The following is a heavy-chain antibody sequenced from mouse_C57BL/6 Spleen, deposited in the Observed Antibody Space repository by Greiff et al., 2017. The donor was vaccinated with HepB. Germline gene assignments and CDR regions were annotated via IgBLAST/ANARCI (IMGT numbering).Heavy chain of an antibody. D-gene: IGHD1-1*01. V-gene: IGHV1-78*01. CDR1: GYTFTDHT. J-gene: IGHJ4*01. CDR3: ARSPFITTVVAHYAMDY. Sequence: QVQLKESDAELVKPGASVKISCKVSGYTFTDHTIHWMKQRPEQGLEWIGYIYPRDGSTKYNEKFNGKATLTAEQSSSTAYMQLNSLTSEDSAVYFCARSPFITTVVAHYAMDYWGQGTSVTVSS. CDR2: IYPRDGST.